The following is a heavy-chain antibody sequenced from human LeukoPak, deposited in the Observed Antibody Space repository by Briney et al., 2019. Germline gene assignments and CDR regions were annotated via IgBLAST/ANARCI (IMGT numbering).Heavy chain of an antibody. CDR2: IYYSGST. J-gene: IGHJ4*02. V-gene: IGHV4-59*01. CDR1: GGSISSYY. D-gene: IGHD6-13*01. CDR3: ARAEVYSSSWNSSDY. Sequence: SETLSLTCTVSGGSISSYYWSWIRQPPGKGLEWIGYIYYSGSTNYNPSLKSRVTISVDTSKNQFSLKLSSVIAADTAVYYCARAEVYSSSWNSSDYWGQGTLVTVSS.